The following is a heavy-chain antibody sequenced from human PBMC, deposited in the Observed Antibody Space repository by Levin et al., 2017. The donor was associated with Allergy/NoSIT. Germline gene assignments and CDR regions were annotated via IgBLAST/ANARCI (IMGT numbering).Heavy chain of an antibody. Sequence: GGSLRLSCTASGFTFGDYAMSWFRQAPGKGLEWVGFIRSKAYGGTTEYAASVKGRFTISRDDSKSIAYLQMNSLKTEDTAVYYCTAPLRYDILTGYRIYAFDIWGQGTMVTVSS. V-gene: IGHV3-49*03. CDR3: TAPLRYDILTGYRIYAFDI. CDR2: IRSKAYGGTT. CDR1: GFTFGDYA. J-gene: IGHJ3*02. D-gene: IGHD3-9*01.